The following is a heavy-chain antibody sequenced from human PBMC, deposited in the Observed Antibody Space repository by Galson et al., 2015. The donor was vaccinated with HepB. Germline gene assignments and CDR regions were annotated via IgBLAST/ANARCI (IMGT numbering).Heavy chain of an antibody. CDR1: GYNFTSYY. Sequence: SVKVSCKASGYNFTSYYLNWVRQGPGQGLEWTGIINPSGGITNHAQRFQGRVTMTRDKSTSTVHMELRSLRSEDTAMYYCARGENAFDIWGQGTMVTVSS. CDR3: ARGENAFDI. V-gene: IGHV1-46*01. J-gene: IGHJ3*02. CDR2: INPSGGIT.